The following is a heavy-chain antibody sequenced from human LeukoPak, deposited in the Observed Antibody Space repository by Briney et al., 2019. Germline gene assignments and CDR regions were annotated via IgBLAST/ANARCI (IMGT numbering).Heavy chain of an antibody. J-gene: IGHJ4*02. CDR1: GFTFSSYA. CDR3: AKDDYGDYFDY. D-gene: IGHD4-17*01. V-gene: IGHV3-30-3*02. CDR2: ISYDGSNK. Sequence: GGSLRLSCAASGFTFSSYAMHWVRQAPGKGLEWVAVISYDGSNKYYADSVKGRFTISRDNSKNTLYLQMNSLRAEDTAVYYCAKDDYGDYFDYWGQGTLVTVSS.